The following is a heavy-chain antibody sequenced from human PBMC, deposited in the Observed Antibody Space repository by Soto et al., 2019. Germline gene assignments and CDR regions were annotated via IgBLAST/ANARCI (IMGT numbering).Heavy chain of an antibody. CDR1: GFTFSSYA. J-gene: IGHJ3*02. V-gene: IGHV3-23*01. Sequence: VQLLESGGGLVQPGGSLRLSCAASGFTFSSYAMSWVRQAPGKGLEWVSAISGSGGSTYYADSVKGRFTISRDNSKNTLYLQMNSLRAEDTAVYYCAKDIVVVVAATGLHNDAFDIWGQGTMVTVSS. D-gene: IGHD2-15*01. CDR3: AKDIVVVVAATGLHNDAFDI. CDR2: ISGSGGST.